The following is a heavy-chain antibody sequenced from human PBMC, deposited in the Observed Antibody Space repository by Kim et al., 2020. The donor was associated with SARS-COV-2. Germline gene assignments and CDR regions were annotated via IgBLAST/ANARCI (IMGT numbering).Heavy chain of an antibody. J-gene: IGHJ6*02. CDR1: GFTFSDHY. CDR2: ITSSGTNT. CDR3: TRGHYGLDA. Sequence: GGSLRLSCAASGFTFSDHYMSWIRQAPGKGLEWVSYITSSGTNTNYADSVKGRFTMSRDNAKNSLFLKMNSLRAEDTAVYFCTRGHYGLDAWGQGTTVTV. V-gene: IGHV3-11*06.